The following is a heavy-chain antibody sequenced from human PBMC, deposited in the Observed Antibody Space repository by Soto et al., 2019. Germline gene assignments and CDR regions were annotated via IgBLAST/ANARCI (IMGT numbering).Heavy chain of an antibody. CDR2: IYYSGST. CDR3: ARGYSSGWYVIGWFDP. J-gene: IGHJ5*02. Sequence: SETLSLTCTVSGGSISSYYWSWIRQPPGKGLEWIGYIYYSGSTNYNPSLKSRVTISVDTSKNQFSPKLSSVTAADTAVYYCARGYSSGWYVIGWFDPWGQGTLVTVSS. V-gene: IGHV4-59*01. D-gene: IGHD6-19*01. CDR1: GGSISSYY.